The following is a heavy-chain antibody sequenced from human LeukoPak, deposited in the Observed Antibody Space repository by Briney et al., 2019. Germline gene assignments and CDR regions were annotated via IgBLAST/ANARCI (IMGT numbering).Heavy chain of an antibody. V-gene: IGHV3-23*01. D-gene: IGHD2-15*01. Sequence: PGESLRLSCAASGFTFSSYAMSWVRQAPGKGLEWVSAIGGSGGSTYYADSVKGRFTISRDNSKNTLYLQMNSLRAEDTAVYYCAKDVVVVAAYYFDYWGQGTLVAVSS. CDR1: GFTFSSYA. J-gene: IGHJ4*02. CDR2: IGGSGGST. CDR3: AKDVVVVAAYYFDY.